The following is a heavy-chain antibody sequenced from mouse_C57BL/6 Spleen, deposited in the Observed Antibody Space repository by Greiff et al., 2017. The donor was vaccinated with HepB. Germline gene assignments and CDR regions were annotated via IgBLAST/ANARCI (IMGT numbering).Heavy chain of an antibody. J-gene: IGHJ2*01. CDR1: GYTFTSYW. CDR3: ASHELGNFDY. D-gene: IGHD4-1*01. Sequence: QVHVKQSGAELAKPGASVKLSCKASGYTFTSYWMHWVKQRPGQGLEWIGYINPSSGYTKYNQKFKDKATLTADKSTSTAYMQLSSLTYEDSAVYYCASHELGNFDYWGQGTTLTVSS. V-gene: IGHV1-7*01. CDR2: INPSSGYT.